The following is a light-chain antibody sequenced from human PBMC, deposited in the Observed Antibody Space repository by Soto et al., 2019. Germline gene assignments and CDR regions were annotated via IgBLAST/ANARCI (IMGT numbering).Light chain of an antibody. CDR2: GAS. V-gene: IGKV3-20*01. CDR3: QQYGTSQLA. J-gene: IGKJ4*01. Sequence: IVLTQSPGTLALSPGERATLACRAGQSVTSRYIAWYQQKPGQAPRRLVYGASTRATGIPVRFSGSGAGTDFTLTISRLEPDDFALYYCQQYGTSQLAFGGGTKVDIK. CDR1: QSVTSRY.